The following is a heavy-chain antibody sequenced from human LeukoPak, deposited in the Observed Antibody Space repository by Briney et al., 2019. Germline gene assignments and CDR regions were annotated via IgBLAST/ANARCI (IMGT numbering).Heavy chain of an antibody. CDR2: ISYDGSNK. CDR3: ARDTQGYSYGYLVDP. J-gene: IGHJ5*02. CDR1: GFTFSSYA. D-gene: IGHD5-18*01. V-gene: IGHV3-30*04. Sequence: GGSLRLSCAASGFTFSSYAMHWARQAPGRGRGGVAFISYDGSNKYYADSVKGRFTISRDNSKNTLYLQMNSLRAEDTAVYYCARDTQGYSYGYLVDPWGQGTLVTVSS.